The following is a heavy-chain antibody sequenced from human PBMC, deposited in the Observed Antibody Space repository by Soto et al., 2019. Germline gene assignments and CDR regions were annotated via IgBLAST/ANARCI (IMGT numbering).Heavy chain of an antibody. D-gene: IGHD2-21*02. J-gene: IGHJ5*01. V-gene: IGHV1-46*01. CDR1: GYTFTSYY. CDR2: INPSGGST. CDR3: ERGGVVTAPLRWFDP. Sequence: QVQLVQSGAEVKKPGASVKVSCKASGYTFTSYYMHWVRQAPGQGLEWMGIINPSGGSTSYAQKFQGRDNMARDKSASTVYRELSRLGSEDTAVYYCERGGVVTAPLRWFDPWGQGTLVTVSS.